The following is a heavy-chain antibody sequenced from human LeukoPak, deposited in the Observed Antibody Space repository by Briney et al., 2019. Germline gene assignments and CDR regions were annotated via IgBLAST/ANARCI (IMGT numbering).Heavy chain of an antibody. V-gene: IGHV1-2*02. CDR3: ARGVNSQGTAMVLFDS. Sequence: ASVKVSCKASGYTFTGYYMHWVRLAPGQGLEWMGWINPDSGGTNYAQKFQGRVTMTRDTSMSTAFMELSSLTSEDTAVYYCARGVNSQGTAMVLFDSWGQGSLVTVSA. CDR2: INPDSGGT. CDR1: GYTFTGYY. D-gene: IGHD5-18*01. J-gene: IGHJ4*02.